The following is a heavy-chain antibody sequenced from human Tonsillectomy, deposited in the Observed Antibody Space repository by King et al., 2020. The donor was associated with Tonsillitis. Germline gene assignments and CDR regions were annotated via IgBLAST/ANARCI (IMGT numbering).Heavy chain of an antibody. Sequence: VQLVQSGAELKKPGSSVKVSCKASGDTFSKDAISWVRLAPGQGLEWMGGIIPIFGAPNYAQKFQGRVIITADESTSTAYMELSSLRSEDTAGYYCARAVAYSSSWYAYFDSWGQGTLVTVSS. J-gene: IGHJ4*02. D-gene: IGHD6-13*01. CDR3: ARAVAYSSSWYAYFDS. CDR2: IIPIFGAP. CDR1: GDTFSKDA. V-gene: IGHV1-69*01.